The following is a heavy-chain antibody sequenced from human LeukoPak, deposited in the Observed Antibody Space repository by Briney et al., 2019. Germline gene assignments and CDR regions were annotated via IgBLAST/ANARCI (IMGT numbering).Heavy chain of an antibody. V-gene: IGHV3-48*03. CDR3: ARDTLNGPFVISLDF. J-gene: IGHJ4*02. D-gene: IGHD3-9*01. CDR1: GFNFSPYP. CDR2: ISSEGNTE. Sequence: GGSLRLSCAASGFNFSPYPMNWVRQAQGKGLEWVSHISSEGNTEYYLDSVRGRFTMSRDNAKSLLFLQMNSLRAEDTAVYYCARDTLNGPFVISLDFWGQGVLVTVSS.